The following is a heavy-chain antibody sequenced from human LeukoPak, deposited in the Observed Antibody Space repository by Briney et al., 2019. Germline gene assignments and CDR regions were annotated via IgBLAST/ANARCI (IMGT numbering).Heavy chain of an antibody. CDR3: ARVRVVVVFDY. CDR2: ISYDGSNK. J-gene: IGHJ4*02. Sequence: GGSLRLSCAASGFTFSSYAMHWVRQAPGKGLEWVAVISYDGSNKHYADSVKGRFTISGDNSKNTLYLQMNSLRAEDTAVYYCARVRVVVVFDYWGQGTLVTVSS. D-gene: IGHD3-22*01. V-gene: IGHV3-30*04. CDR1: GFTFSSYA.